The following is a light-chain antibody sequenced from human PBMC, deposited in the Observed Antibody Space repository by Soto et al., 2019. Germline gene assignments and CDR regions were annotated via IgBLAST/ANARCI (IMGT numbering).Light chain of an antibody. V-gene: IGKV1-5*02. CDR2: DAS. Sequence: EIQMTQSPSSLYATVGDRVTIICRASQSVSTRLAWYQQKPGKAPKFLIYDASNLETGVPSRFSGSGSGTEYTLAINRLQPDDFTTDDCPRYNTYSEPLGQGTKVDNK. CDR3: PRYNTYSEP. CDR1: QSVSTR. J-gene: IGKJ1*01.